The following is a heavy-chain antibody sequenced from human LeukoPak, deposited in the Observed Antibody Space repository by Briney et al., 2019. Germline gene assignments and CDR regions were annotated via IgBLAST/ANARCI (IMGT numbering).Heavy chain of an antibody. CDR3: ARGGDYYDTSGYSFYFDY. J-gene: IGHJ4*02. V-gene: IGHV4-34*01. CDR2: IYYSGST. Sequence: SETLSLTCGVYDGSFSGYYWCGSRQPPDKGLEWIGSIYYSGSTYYNPSLKSRVTIPVDTSKNQFSLKLTSVTAADTAVYYCARGGDYYDTSGYSFYFDYWGQGALVSVSS. D-gene: IGHD3-22*01. CDR1: DGSFSGYY.